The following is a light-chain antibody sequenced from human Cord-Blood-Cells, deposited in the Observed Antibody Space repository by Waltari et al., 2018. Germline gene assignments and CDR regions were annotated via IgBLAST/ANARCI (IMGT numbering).Light chain of an antibody. CDR3: QQYNSTPPWT. CDR2: EAS. V-gene: IGKV4-1*01. Sequence: DIVMTQSPDSLAVSLGERATINCKSSQSVLYSSNNNNYLAWYQQKPGQPPKLLIYEASTRETGIPARFSGSGSGTDFTLTISSLQPEDVAVYYCQQYNSTPPWTFGQGTKLEIK. J-gene: IGKJ1*01. CDR1: QSVLYSSNNNNY.